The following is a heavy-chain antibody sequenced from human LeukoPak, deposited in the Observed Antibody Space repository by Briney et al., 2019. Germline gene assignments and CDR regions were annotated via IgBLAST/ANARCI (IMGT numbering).Heavy chain of an antibody. V-gene: IGHV4-59*01. CDR3: ARGGTVGSSGWYLDF. D-gene: IGHD6-19*01. Sequence: SETLSLTCTVSGGSISSYYWSWIRQPPGKALEWIGYISYSGRTNYSPSLKSRLTISVDTSNNQFSLKLSSVTAADTAVYYCARGGTVGSSGWYLDFWGQGTLVTVSS. CDR2: ISYSGRT. J-gene: IGHJ4*02. CDR1: GGSISSYY.